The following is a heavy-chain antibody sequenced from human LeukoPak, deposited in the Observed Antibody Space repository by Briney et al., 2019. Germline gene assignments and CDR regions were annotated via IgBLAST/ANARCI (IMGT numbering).Heavy chain of an antibody. CDR3: AKENYERYYFDY. Sequence: GGSLRLSCAASGFTFSSYAMSWVRQAPGKGLEWVSAISGSGGSTYYADSVKSRFTISRDNSKNTLYLQMNSLRAEDTAVYYRAKENYERYYFDYWGQGTLVTVSS. V-gene: IGHV3-23*01. CDR2: ISGSGGST. D-gene: IGHD1-7*01. J-gene: IGHJ4*02. CDR1: GFTFSSYA.